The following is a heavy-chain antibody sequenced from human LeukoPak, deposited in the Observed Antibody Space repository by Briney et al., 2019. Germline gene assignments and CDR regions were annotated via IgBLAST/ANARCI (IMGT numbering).Heavy chain of an antibody. CDR1: GFTFSSYG. D-gene: IGHD6-19*01. J-gene: IGHJ5*01. CDR2: ISYDGSNK. V-gene: IGHV3-30*18. CDR3: AKEAGYTTGWPDS. Sequence: GGSLRLSCAASGFTFSSYGMHWVRQAPGKGLEWVAVISYDGSNKYYADSVKGRFTISRDNSKNTLYLQMNSLRAEDTAVYFCAKEAGYTTGWPDSWGQGTLVTVSS.